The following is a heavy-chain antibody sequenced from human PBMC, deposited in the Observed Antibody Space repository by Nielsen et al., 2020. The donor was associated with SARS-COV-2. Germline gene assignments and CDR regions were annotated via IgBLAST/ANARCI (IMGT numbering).Heavy chain of an antibody. CDR3: ARGDYLDYGDLRGAFDI. CDR1: GLTFSDYC. D-gene: IGHD4-17*01. J-gene: IGHJ3*02. Sequence: GESLKISCAASGLTFSDYCMSWIRQAPGKGLEWVSYISSSSSYTNYADSVKGRFTISRDNAKNSLYLQMNSLRAEDTAVYYCARGDYLDYGDLRGAFDIWGQGTMVTVSS. V-gene: IGHV3-11*06. CDR2: ISSSSSYT.